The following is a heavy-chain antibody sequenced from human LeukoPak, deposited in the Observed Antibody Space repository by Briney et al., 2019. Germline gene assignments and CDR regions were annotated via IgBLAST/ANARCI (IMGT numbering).Heavy chain of an antibody. CDR3: XXXXXXXXGRITHSEFDS. J-gene: IGHJ4*02. CDR2: IYYNGDT. V-gene: IGHV4-39*01. Sequence: SETLSLTCTVSGGSISRRSDYWGWVRQPPGKGLEWIGTIYYNGDTYYNPSLKSRVTISIDTSKNQLSLSLSSVTAADTAVYYXXXXXXXXXGRITHSEFDSWGQGTLVTVSS. D-gene: IGHD3-10*01. CDR1: GGSISRRSDY.